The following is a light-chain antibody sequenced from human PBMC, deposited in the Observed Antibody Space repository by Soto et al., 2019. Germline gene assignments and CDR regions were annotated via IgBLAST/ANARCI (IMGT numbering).Light chain of an antibody. CDR1: QFVSSN. CDR2: GAS. V-gene: IGKV3D-15*01. CDR3: QQYHNWPPIT. J-gene: IGKJ5*01. Sequence: EIVMTQSPVTLSVSPGERATLSCRASQFVSSNLAWYQQKPGQAPRLLIYGASTRATGIPARFSGSGSGTEFTLTISNLQSEDFAVYFCQQYHNWPPITFGQGTRREI.